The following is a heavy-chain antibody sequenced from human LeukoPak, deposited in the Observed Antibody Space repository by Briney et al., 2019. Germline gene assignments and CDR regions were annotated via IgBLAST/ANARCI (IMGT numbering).Heavy chain of an antibody. Sequence: SDTLSVTCAVSGYSISSSNWWGWIRQPPGKGLEWIGYIYYSGSTYYNPSHKSRVTMSVDTSKNQFSLKLSSVTAVDTAVYYGARTGDTAMVDFDYGGQGTLVTVSS. CDR2: IYYSGST. D-gene: IGHD5-18*01. V-gene: IGHV4-28*01. CDR1: GYSISSSNW. CDR3: ARTGDTAMVDFDY. J-gene: IGHJ4*02.